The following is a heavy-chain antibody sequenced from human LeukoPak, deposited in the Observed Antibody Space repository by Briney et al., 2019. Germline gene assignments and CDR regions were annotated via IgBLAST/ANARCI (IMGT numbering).Heavy chain of an antibody. D-gene: IGHD3-10*01. CDR1: GGSISSSSYY. CDR2: IYYSGST. J-gene: IGHJ5*02. V-gene: IGHV4-39*01. CDR3: ARLRTMVRGIPNWFDP. Sequence: SETLSLTCTVSGGSISSSSYYWGWIRQPLGKGLEWIGSIYYSGSTYYNPSLKSRVTISVDTSKNQFSLKLSSVTAADTAVYYCARLRTMVRGIPNWFDPWGQGTLVTVSS.